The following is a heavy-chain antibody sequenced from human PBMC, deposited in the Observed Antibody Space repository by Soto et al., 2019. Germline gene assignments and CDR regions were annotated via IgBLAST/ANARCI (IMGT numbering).Heavy chain of an antibody. J-gene: IGHJ6*03. CDR2: ISSSSSTI. Sequence: PGGSLRLSCAASGFTFSSYSMNWVRQAPGKGLEWVSYISSSSSTIYYADSVKGRFTISRDNAKNSLYLQMNSLRAEDTAVYYCARVYHCSSTSCRYYYYYMDVWGKGTTVTVSS. CDR1: GFTFSSYS. V-gene: IGHV3-48*01. CDR3: ARVYHCSSTSCRYYYYYMDV. D-gene: IGHD2-2*01.